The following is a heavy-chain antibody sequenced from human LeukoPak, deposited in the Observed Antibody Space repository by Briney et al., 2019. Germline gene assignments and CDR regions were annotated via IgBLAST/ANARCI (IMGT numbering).Heavy chain of an antibody. CDR1: GFTFSNAW. Sequence: GGSLRLSCAASGFTFSNAWMHWVRQGPGKGLQCIARIKNDATYADYAGSVKGRFTISRDNAKNALYLQMNSLRAEDTALYYCVRDDDFYSIDFWGQGTLVTVSS. CDR2: IKNDATYA. CDR3: VRDDDFYSIDF. V-gene: IGHV3-74*01. D-gene: IGHD2-21*02. J-gene: IGHJ4*02.